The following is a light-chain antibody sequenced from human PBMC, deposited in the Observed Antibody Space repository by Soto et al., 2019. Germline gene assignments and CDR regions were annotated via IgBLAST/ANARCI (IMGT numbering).Light chain of an antibody. CDR3: SSYAGSNNSDV. CDR2: EVS. Sequence: QSALTQPPSASGSPGQSVTISCTGTSSDVGRYNYVSWYQQHPGKAPKLIIYEVSKRPSGVPDRFSGSKSGNTASLTVSGLQAEDEADYYCSSYAGSNNSDVFGTGTKVTVL. CDR1: SSDVGRYNY. V-gene: IGLV2-8*01. J-gene: IGLJ1*01.